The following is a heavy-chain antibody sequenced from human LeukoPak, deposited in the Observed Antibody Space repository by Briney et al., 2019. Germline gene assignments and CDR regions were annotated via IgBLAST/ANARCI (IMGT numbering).Heavy chain of an antibody. CDR2: INPSGGST. V-gene: IGHV1-46*01. Sequence: ASVKVSCKASGYTFTSYYMHWVRQAPGQGLEWMGIINPSGGSTSYAQKFQGRVTMTRDTSTSTVYMEPSSLRSEDTAVYYCARDVPCTNGVACGMDVWGQGTTVTVSS. CDR1: GYTFTSYY. D-gene: IGHD2-8*01. J-gene: IGHJ6*02. CDR3: ARDVPCTNGVACGMDV.